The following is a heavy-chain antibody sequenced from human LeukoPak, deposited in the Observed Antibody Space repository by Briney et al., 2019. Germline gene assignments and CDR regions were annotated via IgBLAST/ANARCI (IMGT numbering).Heavy chain of an antibody. Sequence: EASVKVSCKASGYTFTTSDINWVRQATGQGLEWMGWMNANSGNTCYTQKFQGRVTMTRNTSISTPYMELSSLRSEDTAVYYCARGRGSGHKENWFDPWGQGTLVTVSS. J-gene: IGHJ5*02. CDR2: MNANSGNT. V-gene: IGHV1-8*01. CDR3: ARGRGSGHKENWFDP. CDR1: GYTFTTSD. D-gene: IGHD6-19*01.